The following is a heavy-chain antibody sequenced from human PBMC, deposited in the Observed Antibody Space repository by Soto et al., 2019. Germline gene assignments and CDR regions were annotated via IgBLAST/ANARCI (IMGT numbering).Heavy chain of an antibody. CDR3: TRDASRDSSARGWFDP. CDR1: GFTFRSFT. V-gene: IGHV3-21*01. J-gene: IGHJ5*02. D-gene: IGHD6-13*01. Sequence: PGGSLRLSFAASGFTFRSFTMNWFRQASGKGLERVSTISSNSAYIYYTDALRGRFTISRDNAKNSLHLQMNSLRAEDTAVYYCTRDASRDSSARGWFDPWGPGTLVTVSS. CDR2: ISSNSAYI.